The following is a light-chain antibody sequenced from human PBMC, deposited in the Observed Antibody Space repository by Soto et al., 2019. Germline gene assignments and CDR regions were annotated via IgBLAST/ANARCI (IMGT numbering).Light chain of an antibody. V-gene: IGKV1-5*01. CDR2: DAS. CDR3: QQYNSYSPT. CDR1: QSISSW. Sequence: DSQMTQSPSTLSASVGDRVTITCRASQSISSWLAWYQQKPGKAPKLLIYDASSLESGVPSRLSGSGSGTEFTLTISSLQPDDFATYYCQQYNSYSPTFGQGTKLEIK. J-gene: IGKJ2*01.